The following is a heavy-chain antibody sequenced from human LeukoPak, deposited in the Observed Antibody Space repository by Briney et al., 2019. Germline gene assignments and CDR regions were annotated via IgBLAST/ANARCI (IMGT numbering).Heavy chain of an antibody. CDR3: ARGELYSSSSHGY. J-gene: IGHJ4*02. Sequence: SVKVSCKASGGTFSSYAISWVRQAPGQGLEWMGRIIPICGTANYAQKFQGRVTITTDESTSTAYMELSSLRSEDTAVYYCARGELYSSSSHGYWGQGTLVTVSS. CDR2: IIPICGTA. D-gene: IGHD6-6*01. V-gene: IGHV1-69*05. CDR1: GGTFSSYA.